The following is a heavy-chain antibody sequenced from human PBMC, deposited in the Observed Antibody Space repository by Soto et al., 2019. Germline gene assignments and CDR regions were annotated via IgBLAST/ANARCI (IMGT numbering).Heavy chain of an antibody. CDR3: ARTDIVTTNWFDP. CDR2: INHRGYT. CDR1: GESFIGYY. Sequence: QVHLQQWGAGLLKPSETLSLPCAVYGESFIGYYWTWIRQPPGTGLEWIGEINHRGYTNYNPSLKSRVTIAIDTSKNQFSLKLTSVTAADTSVYYCARTDIVTTNWFDPWGRGTLVTVSS. J-gene: IGHJ5*02. V-gene: IGHV4-34*02. D-gene: IGHD5-12*01.